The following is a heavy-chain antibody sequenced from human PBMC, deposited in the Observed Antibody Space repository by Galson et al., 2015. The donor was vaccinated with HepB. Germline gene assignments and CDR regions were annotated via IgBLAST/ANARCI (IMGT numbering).Heavy chain of an antibody. CDR2: ISYDGSNK. D-gene: IGHD6-19*01. J-gene: IGHJ4*02. CDR3: ARDLGTLDSSGWYVDDY. V-gene: IGHV3-30-3*01. Sequence: SLRLSCAASGFTFSSYAMHWVRQAPGKGLEWVAVISYDGSNKYYADSVKGRFTISRDNSKNTLYLQMNSLRAEDTAVYYCARDLGTLDSSGWYVDDYWGQGTLVTASS. CDR1: GFTFSSYA.